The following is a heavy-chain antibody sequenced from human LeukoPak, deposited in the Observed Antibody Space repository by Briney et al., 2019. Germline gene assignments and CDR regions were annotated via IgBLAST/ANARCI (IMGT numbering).Heavy chain of an antibody. J-gene: IGHJ4*02. D-gene: IGHD1-26*01. CDR3: AKRDSGSHYVDY. CDR1: GFTFSSYA. Sequence: GGSLRLSCAASGFTFSSYAMTWVRQALGKGLEWVSAISGSGTSTYYADSVKGRFTISRDNSKNTLYLQMNSLRAEDTAVYYCAKRDSGSHYVDYWGQGTLVTVSS. CDR2: ISGSGTST. V-gene: IGHV3-23*01.